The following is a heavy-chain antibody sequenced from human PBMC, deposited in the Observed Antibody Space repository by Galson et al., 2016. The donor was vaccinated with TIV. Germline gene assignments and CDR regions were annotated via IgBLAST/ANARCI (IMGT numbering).Heavy chain of an antibody. Sequence: MSWLRQAPGKGLEWVASINQGGSETDYVDSVKGRFTISRDNAQTSLYLQMDSLRAEDTAVYYCARMLFDIVGAPAATPTGYFDPWGQGTLVTVSS. V-gene: IGHV3-7*01. J-gene: IGHJ5*02. CDR3: ARMLFDIVGAPAATPTGYFDP. D-gene: IGHD2-2*01. CDR2: INQGGSET.